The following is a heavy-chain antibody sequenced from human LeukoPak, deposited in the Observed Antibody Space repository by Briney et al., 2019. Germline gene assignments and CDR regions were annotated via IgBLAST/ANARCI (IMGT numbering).Heavy chain of an antibody. D-gene: IGHD2-21*02. V-gene: IGHV4-34*01. CDR1: GGSFSGYY. CDR2: INHSGST. J-gene: IGHJ4*02. CDR3: ARGLIHIVVVTAAWYFDY. Sequence: LETLSLTCAVYGGSFSGYYWSWIRQPPGKGLEWIGEINHSGSTNYNPSLTSRVTISVDTSKNQFSLKLSSVTAADTAAYYCARGLIHIVVVTAAWYFDYWGQGTLVTVSS.